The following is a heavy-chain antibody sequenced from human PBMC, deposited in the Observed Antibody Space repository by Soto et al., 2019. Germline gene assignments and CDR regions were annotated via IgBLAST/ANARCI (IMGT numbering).Heavy chain of an antibody. J-gene: IGHJ3*02. Sequence: GGSLRLSCAASGFIFSSYAMHWVRQAPGKGLEWVAVISFDGSYKYYADSVKGRFTISRDNAKNSLYLQMNSLRAEDTAVYYCARDTYAADAFDIWGQGTMVTVSS. D-gene: IGHD3-16*01. CDR3: ARDTYAADAFDI. V-gene: IGHV3-30-3*01. CDR2: ISFDGSYK. CDR1: GFIFSSYA.